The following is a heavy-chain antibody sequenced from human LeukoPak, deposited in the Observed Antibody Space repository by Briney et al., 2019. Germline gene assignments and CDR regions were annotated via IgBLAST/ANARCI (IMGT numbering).Heavy chain of an antibody. V-gene: IGHV4-59*01. J-gene: IGHJ4*02. CDR2: IYYSGST. CDR3: ARGLLTYYYDSSGYKGSYYFDY. Sequence: SETLSLTCTVSGGPISSYYWSWIRQPPGKGLEWIGYIYYSGSTNYNPSLKSRVTISVDTSKNQFSLKLSSVTAADTAVYYCARGLLTYYYDSSGYKGSYYFDYWGQGTLVTVSS. CDR1: GGPISSYY. D-gene: IGHD3-22*01.